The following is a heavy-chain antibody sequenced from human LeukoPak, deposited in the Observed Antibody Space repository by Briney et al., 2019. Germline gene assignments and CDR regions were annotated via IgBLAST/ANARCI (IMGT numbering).Heavy chain of an antibody. CDR1: GYTLIGYY. J-gene: IGHJ6*03. V-gene: IGHV1-2*02. Sequence: ASVKVSCKASGYTLIGYYMHWVRQAPGQGLEWMGWINPNSGGTNYAQKFQGRVTMTRDTSISTAYMELSRLRSDDTAVYYCARAGYSSSSHYYYMDVWGKGTTVTVSS. CDR3: ARAGYSSSSHYYYMDV. D-gene: IGHD6-13*01. CDR2: INPNSGGT.